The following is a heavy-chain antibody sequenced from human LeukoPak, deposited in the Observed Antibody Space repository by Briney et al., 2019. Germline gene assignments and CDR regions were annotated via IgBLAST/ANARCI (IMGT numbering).Heavy chain of an antibody. CDR3: ASQLDDYYDSTGYYTGFIDY. CDR1: GDSISSNSYY. Sequence: SETLSLTCTVSGDSISSNSYYWGWIRQPPGKGLEWVGSIYYSGNPFYNPSLKSRVTISVDPSKNQFSLSLDSVTAADTAVYYCASQLDDYYDSTGYYTGFIDYWAPGTLVTVSS. J-gene: IGHJ4*02. V-gene: IGHV4-39*01. CDR2: IYYSGNP. D-gene: IGHD3-22*01.